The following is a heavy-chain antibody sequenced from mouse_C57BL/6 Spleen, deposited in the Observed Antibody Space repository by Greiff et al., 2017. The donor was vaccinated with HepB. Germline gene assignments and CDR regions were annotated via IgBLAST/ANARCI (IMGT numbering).Heavy chain of an antibody. CDR3: ARSEGTAQAAWFAY. CDR1: GYAFSSSW. V-gene: IGHV1-82*01. D-gene: IGHD3-1*01. CDR2: IYPGDGDT. J-gene: IGHJ3*01. Sequence: QVQLQQSGPELVKPGASVKISCKASGYAFSSSWMNWVKQRPGKGLEWIGRIYPGDGDTNYNGKFKGKATLTADKSSSTAYMQLSSLTSEDSAVYFCARSEGTAQAAWFAYWGQGTLVTVSA.